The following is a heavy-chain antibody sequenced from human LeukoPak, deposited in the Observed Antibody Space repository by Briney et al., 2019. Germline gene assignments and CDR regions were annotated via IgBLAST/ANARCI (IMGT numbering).Heavy chain of an antibody. J-gene: IGHJ5*02. V-gene: IGHV1-2*02. D-gene: IGHD3-3*01. CDR1: GYTFTGYY. Sequence: GASVKVSCKASGYTFTGYYMHWVRQAPGQGLEWMGWINPNSGGTNYAQKFQGRVTITRDTSISTAYMELSRLRSDDTAVYYCARVREYDFWSGYAEINWFDPWGQGTLVTVSS. CDR2: INPNSGGT. CDR3: ARVREYDFWSGYAEINWFDP.